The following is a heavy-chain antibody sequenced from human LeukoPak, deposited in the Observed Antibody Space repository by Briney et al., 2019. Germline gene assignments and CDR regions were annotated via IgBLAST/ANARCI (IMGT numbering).Heavy chain of an antibody. CDR3: ATHLFYGSGSPFDY. V-gene: IGHV4-39*01. CDR2: IYYSGST. D-gene: IGHD3-10*01. Sequence: SETLSLTCTVSGGSISSSSYYWGWIRQPRGKGLEWIGSIYYSGSTYYNPSLKSRVTMSVDTSKNHFSLKLSSVTAADTAVYYCATHLFYGSGSPFDYWGQGTLVTVSS. CDR1: GGSISSSSYY. J-gene: IGHJ4*02.